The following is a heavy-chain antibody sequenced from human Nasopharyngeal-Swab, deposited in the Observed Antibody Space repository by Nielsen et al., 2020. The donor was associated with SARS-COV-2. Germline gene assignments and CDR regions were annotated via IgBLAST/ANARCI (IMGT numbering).Heavy chain of an antibody. D-gene: IGHD1-26*01. V-gene: IGHV5-51*01. Sequence: GESLKISCKASGYNFASYWIGWVRQMPGRGLEWMGIIYPGDSDTRYSPSFQGQVTISVDKSINTVFLHSSSLKASDIATYYCARSGTYYGMDVWGQGTTVIVSS. CDR1: GYNFASYW. J-gene: IGHJ6*02. CDR3: ARSGTYYGMDV. CDR2: IYPGDSDT.